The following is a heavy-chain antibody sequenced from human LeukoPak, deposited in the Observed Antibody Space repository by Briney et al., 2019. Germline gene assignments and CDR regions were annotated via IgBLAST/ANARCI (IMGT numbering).Heavy chain of an antibody. J-gene: IGHJ6*02. CDR2: ISSSSSTI. V-gene: IGHV3-48*02. CDR1: GFTFSSYG. CDR3: ARAHRRVVIRYYGMDV. Sequence: PGGSLRLSCAASGFTFSSYGMHWVRQAPGKGLEWVSYISSSSSTIYYADSVKGRFTISRDNAKNSLYLQMNSLRDEDTAVYYCARAHRRVVIRYYGMDVWGQGTTVTVSS. D-gene: IGHD3-3*01.